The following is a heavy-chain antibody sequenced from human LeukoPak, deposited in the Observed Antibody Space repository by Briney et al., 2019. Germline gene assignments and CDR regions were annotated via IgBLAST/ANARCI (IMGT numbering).Heavy chain of an antibody. V-gene: IGHV1-18*01. CDR2: INPHNGNT. Sequence: ASLKLSCKTSGYTFTSYAISWVRQTPGQGFEWMGWINPHNGNTNYTPKLQDRFTLTAGPSTSTNYMELRSLRSDDRAVYYCARDLTRGVPFGGWNDPLEFDSWGQGTLVTVSS. D-gene: IGHD1-1*01. J-gene: IGHJ5*01. CDR3: ARDLTRGVPFGGWNDPLEFDS. CDR1: GYTFTSYA.